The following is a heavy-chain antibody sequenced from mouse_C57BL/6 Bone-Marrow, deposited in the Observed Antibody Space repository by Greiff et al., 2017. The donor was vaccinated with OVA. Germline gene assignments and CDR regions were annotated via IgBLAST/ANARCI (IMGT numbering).Heavy chain of an antibody. V-gene: IGHV5-17*01. CDR1: GFTFSDYG. Sequence: DVKLVESGGGLVKPGGSLKLSCAASGFTFSDYGMHWVRQAPEKGLEWVAYISSGSSTIYYADTVKGRFTISRDNAKNTLFLQMTSLRSEDTAMYYCARGRDYDVLFDYWGQGTTLTVSS. D-gene: IGHD2-4*01. CDR2: ISSGSSTI. CDR3: ARGRDYDVLFDY. J-gene: IGHJ2*01.